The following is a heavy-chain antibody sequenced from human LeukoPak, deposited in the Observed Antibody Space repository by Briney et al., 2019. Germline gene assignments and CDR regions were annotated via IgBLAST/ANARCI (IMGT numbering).Heavy chain of an antibody. V-gene: IGHV5-51*01. CDR2: IYPGDSDT. J-gene: IGHJ5*02. CDR3: ARHLRLWQNWFDP. D-gene: IGHD5-18*01. CDR1: GYRFTNYW. Sequence: GESLETSFKGSGYRFTNYWIGWVRPMPGKGPEWMGIIYPGDSDTRYSPSFQGPVTLSADKSISTAYLQWSSLKASDTAVYYCARHLRLWQNWFDPWGQGTLVTVSS.